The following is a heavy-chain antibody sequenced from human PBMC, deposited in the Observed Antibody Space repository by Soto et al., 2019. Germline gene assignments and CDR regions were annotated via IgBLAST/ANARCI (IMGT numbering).Heavy chain of an antibody. CDR3: ASSKGDILTGYAFDY. D-gene: IGHD3-9*01. CDR2: IKQDGSEK. V-gene: IGHV3-7*05. CDR1: GFTFSSYW. J-gene: IGHJ4*02. Sequence: PGGSLRLSCAASGFTFSSYWMSWVRQAPGKGLEWVANIKQDGSEKYYVDSVKGRFTISRDNAKNSLYLQMNSLRVEDTAVYYCASSKGDILTGYAFDYWGQGTLVTVSS.